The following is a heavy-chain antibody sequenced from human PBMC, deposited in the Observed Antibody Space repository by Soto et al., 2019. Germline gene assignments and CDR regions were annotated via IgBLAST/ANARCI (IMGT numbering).Heavy chain of an antibody. V-gene: IGHV3-33*01. Sequence: GGSLRLSCAASGFTFSSYGMHWVRQAPGKGLEWVAVIWYDGSNKYYADSVKGRFTISRDNSKNTLYLQMNSLRAEDTAVYYCARVGLHLGELSSAYMDVWGKGTTVTVSS. CDR3: ARVGLHLGELSSAYMDV. J-gene: IGHJ6*03. D-gene: IGHD3-16*02. CDR2: IWYDGSNK. CDR1: GFTFSSYG.